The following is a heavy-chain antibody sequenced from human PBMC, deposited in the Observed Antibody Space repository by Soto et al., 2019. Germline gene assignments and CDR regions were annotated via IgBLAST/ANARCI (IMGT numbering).Heavy chain of an antibody. J-gene: IGHJ6*03. CDR3: ARGLGSSGKYYYYYYYMDV. Sequence: ASVKVSCKASGYTFTSYDINWVRQATGQGLEWMGWMNPNSGNTGYAQKFQGRVTMTRNTSISTAYMELSSLRSEDTAVYYCARGLGSSGKYYYYYYYMDVWGQGTTVTV. CDR1: GYTFTSYD. V-gene: IGHV1-8*01. D-gene: IGHD6-6*01. CDR2: MNPNSGNT.